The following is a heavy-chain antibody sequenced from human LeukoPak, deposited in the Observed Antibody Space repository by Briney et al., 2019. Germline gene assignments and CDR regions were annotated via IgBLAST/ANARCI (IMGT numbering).Heavy chain of an antibody. D-gene: IGHD4-17*01. J-gene: IGHJ5*02. CDR3: ARDPLDYGDYGRPLDEYNWFDP. V-gene: IGHV1-69*04. CDR1: GGTFSSYT. CDR2: TIPILGIA. Sequence: ASVKVSCKASGGTFSSYTISWVRQAPGQGLEWMGRTIPILGIANYAQKFQGRVTITADKSTSTAYMELSSLRSEDTAVYYCARDPLDYGDYGRPLDEYNWFDPWGQGTLVTVSS.